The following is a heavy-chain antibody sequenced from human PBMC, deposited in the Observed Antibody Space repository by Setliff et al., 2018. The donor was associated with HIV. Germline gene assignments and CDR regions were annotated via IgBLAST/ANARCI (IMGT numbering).Heavy chain of an antibody. CDR1: GDSVNDRSYF. J-gene: IGHJ4*02. CDR2: FYYNGDS. V-gene: IGHV4-39*01. D-gene: IGHD6-19*01. CDR3: ARQPGIAVAGPFDY. Sequence: SETLSLTCTVSGDSVNDRSYFWGWIRQPPGKGLEWIATFYYNGDSRYNPSLKSRVTMSVDTSKNQFSLRLSSVTAADTAVYYCARQPGIAVAGPFDYWGQGTLVTVS.